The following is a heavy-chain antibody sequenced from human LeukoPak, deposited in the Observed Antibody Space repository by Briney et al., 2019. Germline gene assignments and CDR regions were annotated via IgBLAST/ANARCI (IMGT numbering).Heavy chain of an antibody. V-gene: IGHV5-51*01. J-gene: IGHJ4*02. D-gene: IGHD5-18*01. CDR1: GYSFTSYW. CDR2: IYPGDSDT. CDR3: VRVERGYSYGQSN. Sequence: GESLQISCQGSGYSFTSYWIGWVRQMPGKGLEWMGIIYPGDSDTRYSPSFQGQVTISADKSISTAYLQWSSLKASDTAMYYCVRVERGYSYGQSNWGQGTLVTVSS.